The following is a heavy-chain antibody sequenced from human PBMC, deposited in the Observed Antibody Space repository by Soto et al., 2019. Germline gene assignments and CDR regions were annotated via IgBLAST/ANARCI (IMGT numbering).Heavy chain of an antibody. CDR2: IDYSGNT. J-gene: IGHJ5*02. V-gene: IGHV4-59*08. Sequence: SETLSLTCTVSGGSIRSYYWSWIRQPPGKGLECIGYIDYSGNTNYNPSLKTRVTISVDTSKNHFSLKLSSVTAADTAVYYCARLMVVATMNWFDPRGQGTLVTVSS. CDR3: ARLMVVATMNWFDP. D-gene: IGHD2-15*01. CDR1: GGSIRSYY.